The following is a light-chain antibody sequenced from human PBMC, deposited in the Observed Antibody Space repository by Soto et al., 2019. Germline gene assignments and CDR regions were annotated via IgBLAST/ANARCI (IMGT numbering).Light chain of an antibody. J-gene: IGKJ5*01. CDR2: GAS. Sequence: EIVLTQSPGTLSLSPGERAILSCRASQSVSSSYLAWYRQKPGQAPSLLIYGASSRATGIPDRFSGSGSGTDFTLTVNRLEPEDFAVYYCQQYESSPITFGQGTRLEIK. V-gene: IGKV3-20*01. CDR3: QQYESSPIT. CDR1: QSVSSSY.